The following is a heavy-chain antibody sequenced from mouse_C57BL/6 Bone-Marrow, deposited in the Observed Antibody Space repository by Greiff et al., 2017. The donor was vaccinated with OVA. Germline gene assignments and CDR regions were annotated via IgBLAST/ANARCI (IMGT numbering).Heavy chain of an antibody. CDR1: GFNIKDDY. Sequence: EVKLMESGAELVRPGASVKLSCTASGFNIKDDYMHWVKQRPEQGLEWIGWIDPENGDTEYASKFQGKATITADTSSNTASLQLSSLRSEDTAVYYWTTTVGYYALFAYWGQGTLVTVSA. J-gene: IGHJ3*01. CDR3: TTTVGYYALFAY. D-gene: IGHD2-3*01. CDR2: IDPENGDT. V-gene: IGHV14-4*01.